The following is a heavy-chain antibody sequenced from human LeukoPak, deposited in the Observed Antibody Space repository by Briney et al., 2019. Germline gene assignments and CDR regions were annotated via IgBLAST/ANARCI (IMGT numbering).Heavy chain of an antibody. D-gene: IGHD5-12*01. J-gene: IGHJ4*02. V-gene: IGHV3-30*02. CDR3: AKDLVDIVATIDHYFDY. CDR1: GFTFSSYG. Sequence: GGFLRLSCAASGFTFSSYGMHWVRQAPGKGLEWVAFIRYDGSNKYYADSVKGRFTISRDNSKNRLYLQMNSLRAEDTAVYYCAKDLVDIVATIDHYFDYWGQGTLVTVSS. CDR2: IRYDGSNK.